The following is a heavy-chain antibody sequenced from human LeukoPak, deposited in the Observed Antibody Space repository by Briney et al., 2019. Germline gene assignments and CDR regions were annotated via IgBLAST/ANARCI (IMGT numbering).Heavy chain of an antibody. CDR1: GGSVSSGSYY. V-gene: IGHV4-61*01. CDR3: ARGCSSSWYFV. Sequence: PSETLSLTCTVSGGSVSSGSYYWSWIWQPPGKGLEWIGYIYYSGSTNYNPSPKSRVTISADTSKNQFSLKLSSVTAADTAVYYCARGCSSSWYFVWGQGTLVTVSS. J-gene: IGHJ4*02. CDR2: IYYSGST. D-gene: IGHD6-13*01.